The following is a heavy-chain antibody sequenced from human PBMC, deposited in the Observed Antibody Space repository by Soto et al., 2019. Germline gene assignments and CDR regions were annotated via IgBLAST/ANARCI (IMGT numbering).Heavy chain of an antibody. CDR2: IYYSGST. V-gene: IGHV4-59*01. CDR3: ARDFTHNWFDP. CDR1: GGSISSYY. J-gene: IGHJ5*02. Sequence: TLSLTCTVSGGSISSYYWSWIRQPPGKGLEWIGYIYYSGSTNYNPSLKSRVTISVDTSKNQFSLKLSSVTAADTAVYYCARDFTHNWFDPWGQGTLVTVSS.